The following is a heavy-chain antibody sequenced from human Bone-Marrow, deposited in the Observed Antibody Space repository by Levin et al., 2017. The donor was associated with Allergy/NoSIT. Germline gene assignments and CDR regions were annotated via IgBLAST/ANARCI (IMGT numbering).Heavy chain of an antibody. CDR1: GLTFTDYG. CDR3: AALGSFDY. CDR2: ITSDGSHK. J-gene: IGHJ4*02. V-gene: IGHV3-30*03. Sequence: GESLKISCTASGLTFTDYGVHWVRQAPDKGLEWVAIITSDGSHKYYADSVRGRFTISRDNSRNTVYLQMNSLRVEVTAVYFCAALGSFDYWGLGTLVTVSS. D-gene: IGHD3-16*01.